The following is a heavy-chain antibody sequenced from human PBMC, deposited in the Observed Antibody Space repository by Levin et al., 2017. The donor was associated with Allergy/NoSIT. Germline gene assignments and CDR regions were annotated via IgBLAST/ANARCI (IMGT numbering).Heavy chain of an antibody. CDR2: INSDGSST. Sequence: PGGSLRLSCAASGFTFSSYWMHWVRQAPGKGLVWVSRINSDGSSTTYADSVKGRFTLSRDNAKNTLYLQMNSLRAEDTAVYYCARGYSSGWMDYWGQGTLVTVSS. V-gene: IGHV3-74*01. CDR1: GFTFSSYW. D-gene: IGHD6-19*01. J-gene: IGHJ4*02. CDR3: ARGYSSGWMDY.